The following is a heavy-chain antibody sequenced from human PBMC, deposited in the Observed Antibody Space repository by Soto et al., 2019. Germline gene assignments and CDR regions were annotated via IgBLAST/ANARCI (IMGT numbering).Heavy chain of an antibody. CDR1: GDTFNSYC. CDR3: ARVSYFRGFDWLFAFDS. D-gene: IGHD3-9*01. CDR2: ISSYGNT. Sequence: VSVKVCSKASGDTFNSYCLSWVRHAPGQGLEWMGWISSYGNTNYAQKVQGRVTMTTDTSTSTAYMELRSVSADDTAVYFCARVSYFRGFDWLFAFDSWGQGALVTVSS. V-gene: IGHV1-18*01. J-gene: IGHJ4*02.